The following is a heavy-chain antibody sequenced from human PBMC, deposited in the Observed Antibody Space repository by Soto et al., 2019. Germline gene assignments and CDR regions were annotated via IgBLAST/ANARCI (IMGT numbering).Heavy chain of an antibody. CDR1: GYSISSGYY. Sequence: SETLSLTCAVSGYSISSGYYWGWIRQPPGKGLELSGSIYNSGSTYYNPSRKSRVTISVDTSKNQFSLKLSSVTAADTAVDYCAREFQGSYFDYWGQGTLVTVSS. CDR3: AREFQGSYFDY. J-gene: IGHJ4*02. D-gene: IGHD3-10*01. V-gene: IGHV4-38-2*02. CDR2: IYNSGST.